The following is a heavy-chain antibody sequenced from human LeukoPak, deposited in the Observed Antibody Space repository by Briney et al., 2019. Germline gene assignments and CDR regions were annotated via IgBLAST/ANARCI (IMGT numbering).Heavy chain of an antibody. V-gene: IGHV4-31*03. CDR3: ARVLGGDCGGDCYSRALGY. CDR1: GGSISSGAYY. J-gene: IGHJ4*02. CDR2: IYYSGST. Sequence: TSETLSLTCTVSGGSISSGAYYWSWIRQHPGKGLEWIGYIYYSGSTYYNPSLKSRVTISVDTSKNQLSLKLSSVTAADTAVYYCARVLGGDCGGDCYSRALGYWGQGTLVTVSS. D-gene: IGHD2-21*02.